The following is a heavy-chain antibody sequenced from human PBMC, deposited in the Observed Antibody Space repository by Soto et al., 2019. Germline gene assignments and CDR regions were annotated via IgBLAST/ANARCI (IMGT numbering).Heavy chain of an antibody. CDR3: VRGNDNYDFWNNWSLDP. Sequence: PSETLSLTCAVSGGSINNNFWSWVRQPPGKGLEWIGEIYQTGSINYNPSLRSRVTISVDKSKNQLSLKVDSVTAADTAFYYCVRGNDNYDFWNNWSLDPWGQGTLGTVSS. J-gene: IGHJ5*02. CDR1: GGSINNNFW. CDR2: IYQTGSI. D-gene: IGHD3-3*01. V-gene: IGHV4-4*02.